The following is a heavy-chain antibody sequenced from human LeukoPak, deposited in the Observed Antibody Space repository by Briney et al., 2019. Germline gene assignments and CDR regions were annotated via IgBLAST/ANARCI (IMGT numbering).Heavy chain of an antibody. V-gene: IGHV3-48*03. J-gene: IGHJ4*02. CDR3: ARVHDILAGYDY. CDR1: GFTFSSYE. CDR2: ISSSGTTI. Sequence: PGGSLRLSCAASGFTFSSYEMNWVRQAPGKGLEWVSYISSSGTTIYYADSVKGRLTISRDNAKNSLYLQMNSLRAEDTAVYYCARVHDILAGYDYWGQGTLVTVSS. D-gene: IGHD3-9*01.